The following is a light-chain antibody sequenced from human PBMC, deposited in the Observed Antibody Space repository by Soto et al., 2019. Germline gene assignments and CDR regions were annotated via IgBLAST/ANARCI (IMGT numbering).Light chain of an antibody. J-gene: IGKJ1*01. CDR3: QHYDSYSWT. CDR1: QSISTR. CDR2: DAS. Sequence: DIQMAQSPSTLSASVGDTVTITCRASQSISTRLAWYQQKAGTAPKVLIYDASRLESGVPSRISGSGSGTEFTLTISRLQPDDFASYYCQHYDSYSWTFGQGTKVDIK. V-gene: IGKV1-5*01.